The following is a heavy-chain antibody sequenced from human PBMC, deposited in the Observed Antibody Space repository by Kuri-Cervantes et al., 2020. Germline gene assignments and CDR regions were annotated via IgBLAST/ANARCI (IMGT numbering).Heavy chain of an antibody. CDR1: EYTFATYD. CDR3: ARSLYSAFDI. V-gene: IGHV1-8*02. J-gene: IGHJ3*02. D-gene: IGHD4-11*01. CDR2: MNPNNGNT. Sequence: ASVKVSCKASEYTFATYDINWVRQATGQGLEWMGWMNPNNGNTGYAQKFQGWVTMTRDTSISTAYMELSRLRSDDTAVYYCARSLYSAFDIWGQGTVVTVSS.